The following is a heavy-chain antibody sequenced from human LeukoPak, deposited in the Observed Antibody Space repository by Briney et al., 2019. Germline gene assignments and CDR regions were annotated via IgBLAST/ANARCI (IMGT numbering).Heavy chain of an antibody. Sequence: GESLKISCKRSGDSFTRYWIGWVRQLPGKGLEWMGIIYPGDSDIRYSPSFQGQVAISADKSISTAYLQWSSLKASDTAMYYCARDSGRQKYYFDYWGQGTLVTVSS. V-gene: IGHV5-51*01. CDR2: IYPGDSDI. CDR1: GDSFTRYW. D-gene: IGHD6-19*01. J-gene: IGHJ4*02. CDR3: ARDSGRQKYYFDY.